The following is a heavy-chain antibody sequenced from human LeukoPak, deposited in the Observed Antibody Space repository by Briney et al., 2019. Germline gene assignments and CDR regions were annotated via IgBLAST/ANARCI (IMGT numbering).Heavy chain of an antibody. D-gene: IGHD3-10*01. CDR1: GGSISSGGYY. J-gene: IGHJ4*02. V-gene: IGHV4-34*01. CDR3: ARRTMVRGVIGY. CDR2: INHSGST. Sequence: SETLSLTCAVSGGSISSGGYYWSWIRQPPGKGLEWIGEINHSGSTNYNPSLKSRVTISVDTSKNQFSLKLSSVTAADTAVYYCARRTMVRGVIGYWGQGTLVTVSS.